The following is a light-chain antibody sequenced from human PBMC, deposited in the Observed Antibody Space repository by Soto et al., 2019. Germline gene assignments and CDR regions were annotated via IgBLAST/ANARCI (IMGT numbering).Light chain of an antibody. CDR2: AAS. CDR3: QQHTDWPPIT. J-gene: IGKJ5*01. Sequence: EIVLTQSPGTLSVSPGERATLSCRASQSVNSKVAWYHQKPGQPPRLLIYAASTRATGVPARFSGGGSGTEFILTISSLQSEDFAVYYCQQHTDWPPITFGQGTRLEI. V-gene: IGKV3-15*01. CDR1: QSVNSK.